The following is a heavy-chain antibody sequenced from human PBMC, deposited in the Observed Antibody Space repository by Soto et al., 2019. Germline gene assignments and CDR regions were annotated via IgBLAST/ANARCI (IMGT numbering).Heavy chain of an antibody. J-gene: IGHJ6*02. CDR1: GYTFTSYA. CDR3: ARGVGYSGSWYLDYYYYYGMDV. CDR2: INAGNGNT. D-gene: IGHD6-13*01. V-gene: IGHV1-3*01. Sequence: ASVKVSCKASGYTFTSYAMHWVRQAPGQRLEWMGWINAGNGNTKYSQKFQGRVTITRDTSASTAYMELSSLRSEDTAVYYCARGVGYSGSWYLDYYYYYGMDVWGQGTTVTVSS.